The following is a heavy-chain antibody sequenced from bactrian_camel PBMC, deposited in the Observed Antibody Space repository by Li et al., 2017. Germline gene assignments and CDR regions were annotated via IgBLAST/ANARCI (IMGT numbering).Heavy chain of an antibody. D-gene: IGHD2*01. V-gene: IGHV3S54*01. J-gene: IGHJ6*01. CDR1: GHTYRHNC. CDR2: IYTGGGSI. CDR3: AARFSWRGHCSTDPVDFPF. Sequence: QVQLVESGGASVQTGGSLTLSCAASGHTYRHNCMGWFRQVPGKEHEGVAAIYTGGGSIFYNNSVKGRFTISKDNAKNTLYLQMDMLKPEDSAMYYCAARFSWRGHCSTDPVDFPFCGPGTQVTVS.